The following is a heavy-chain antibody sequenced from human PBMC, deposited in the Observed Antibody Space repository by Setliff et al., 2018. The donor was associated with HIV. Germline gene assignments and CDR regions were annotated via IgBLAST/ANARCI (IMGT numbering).Heavy chain of an antibody. V-gene: IGHV1-2*02. CDR1: GYTFTDYY. CDR2: IKPNSGGT. D-gene: IGHD6-6*01. Sequence: GPSVKVSCKTSGYTFTDYYIHWVRQAPGQGLEWMGWIKPNSGGTNYAPRFHGRVTMTRDTSISTAYMEVISLRSDDTAVYYCAKGTNFPYSSSSDYWGQGTLVTVSS. J-gene: IGHJ4*02. CDR3: AKGTNFPYSSSSDY.